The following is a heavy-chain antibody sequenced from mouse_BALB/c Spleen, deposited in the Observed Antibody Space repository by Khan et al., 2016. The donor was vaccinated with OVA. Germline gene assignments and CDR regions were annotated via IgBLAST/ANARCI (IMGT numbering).Heavy chain of an antibody. CDR1: GYTFTSYA. V-gene: IGHV1-4*01. CDR3: ARDFNYYGSRGAMDY. Sequence: QVQLQQSGTELARPGASVKMSCKASGYTFTSYAIHWVKQRPGQGLDWIGYIHPNSGYTTYNQKFKGKATLTADKSSSTAYMQLSSLTSEDSAVYYCARDFNYYGSRGAMDYWGQGTSVTVSS. J-gene: IGHJ4*01. D-gene: IGHD1-1*01. CDR2: IHPNSGYT.